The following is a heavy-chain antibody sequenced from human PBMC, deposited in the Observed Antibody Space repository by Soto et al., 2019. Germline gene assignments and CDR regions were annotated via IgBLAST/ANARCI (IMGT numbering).Heavy chain of an antibody. CDR1: GDSVSSNSAA. D-gene: IGHD1-7*01. J-gene: IGHJ6*03. CDR2: TYYRSRWYN. Sequence: SQTLSLTCAISGDSVSSNSAAWNWIRQSPSRGLEWLGRTYYRSRWYNDYAVSVRSRITVNADTSKNQFSLHLNSVTPEDTAVYYFFGTSSLQWYYMDVCAQGTSVTVSS. CDR3: FGTSSLQWYYMDV. V-gene: IGHV6-1*01.